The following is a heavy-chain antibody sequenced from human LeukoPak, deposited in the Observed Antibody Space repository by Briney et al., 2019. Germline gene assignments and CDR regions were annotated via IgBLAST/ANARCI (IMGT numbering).Heavy chain of an antibody. CDR2: IIPIFGTA. CDR3: ARVGLGTAAGTYDY. V-gene: IGHV1-69*05. CDR1: GGTFSSYA. D-gene: IGHD6-13*01. J-gene: IGHJ4*02. Sequence: GASVKVSCKASGGTFSSYAISWVRQAPGQGLEWMGGIIPIFGTANYAQKFQGRVTITTDESTSTAYMELSSLRSEDTAVYYCARVGLGTAAGTYDYWGQGTLVTVSS.